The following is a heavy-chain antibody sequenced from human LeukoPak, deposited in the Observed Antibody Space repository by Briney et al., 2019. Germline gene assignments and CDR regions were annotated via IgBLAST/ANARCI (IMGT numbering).Heavy chain of an antibody. D-gene: IGHD3-16*01. Sequence: GGSLRLSCVASGFTFSSYCMHWVRQAPGKGVEGVAVISHDGIRQDYADSVKGRFTISRDKFKNTVYLQMNSLTAEDTAVYYCAKPGGGYFDPWGQGTLVTVSS. CDR2: ISHDGIRQ. CDR1: GFTFSSYC. J-gene: IGHJ5*02. V-gene: IGHV3-30*18. CDR3: AKPGGGYFDP.